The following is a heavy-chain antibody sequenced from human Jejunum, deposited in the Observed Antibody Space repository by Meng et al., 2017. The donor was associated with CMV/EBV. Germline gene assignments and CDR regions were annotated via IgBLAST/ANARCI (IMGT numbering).Heavy chain of an antibody. J-gene: IGHJ4*02. Sequence: GFTFTRSDMIWVRQAPGKGLEWGSSISSSGSPVQYEDSVKGRFNISRDNAKNSLYLQMNSLRAEDTAVYYCARGDYDFWGGYWGQGTLVTVSS. D-gene: IGHD3-3*01. V-gene: IGHV3-48*03. CDR3: ARGDYDFWGGY. CDR2: ISSSGSPV. CDR1: GFTFTRSD.